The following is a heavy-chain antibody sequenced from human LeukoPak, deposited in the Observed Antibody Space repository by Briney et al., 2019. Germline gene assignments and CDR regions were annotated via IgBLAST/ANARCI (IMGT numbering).Heavy chain of an antibody. CDR2: MNPNSGNT. J-gene: IGHJ4*02. CDR1: GFTFTTHD. CDR3: ARGTTRIATIKYYLDY. Sequence: ASVKVSCKASGFTFTTHDYNWVRQATGQGLEWMGRMNPNSGNTGYAQRFQGRVTMTRDTSVTTVYMELSSLTSDDTAVYYCARGTTRIATIKYYLDYWGQGTLVTVSS. V-gene: IGHV1-8*01. D-gene: IGHD1-7*01.